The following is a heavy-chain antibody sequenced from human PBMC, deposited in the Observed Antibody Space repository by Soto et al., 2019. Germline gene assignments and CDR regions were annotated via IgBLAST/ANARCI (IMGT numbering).Heavy chain of an antibody. J-gene: IGHJ4*02. Sequence: QVQLVQSGAEVKKPGASLKVSCKASGNTFTSYNMHWVRQAPGQGLEWMGIINPRGGSTSYAQKFQGRVTMTRDTSTSTVYMELSSLRSEDTAVYYCARDLDYDSSGYYPRTDYWGQGTLVTVSS. CDR1: GNTFTSYN. CDR3: ARDLDYDSSGYYPRTDY. D-gene: IGHD3-22*01. CDR2: INPRGGST. V-gene: IGHV1-46*01.